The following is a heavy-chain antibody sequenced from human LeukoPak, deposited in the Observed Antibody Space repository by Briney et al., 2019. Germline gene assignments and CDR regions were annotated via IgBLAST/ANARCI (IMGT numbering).Heavy chain of an antibody. V-gene: IGHV4-59*12. CDR1: GGSISSYY. CDR2: IYYSGST. J-gene: IGHJ4*02. CDR3: ARGREGYYGSGSDFDY. D-gene: IGHD3-10*01. Sequence: SETLSLTCTVSGGSISSYYWSWIRQPPGKGLEWIGYIYYSGSTNYNPSLKSRVTISVDTSKNQFSLKLSSVTAADTAVYYCARGREGYYGSGSDFDYWGQGTLVTVSS.